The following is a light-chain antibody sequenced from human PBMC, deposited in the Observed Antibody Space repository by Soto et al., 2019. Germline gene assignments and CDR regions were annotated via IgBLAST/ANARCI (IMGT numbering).Light chain of an antibody. V-gene: IGKV3-11*01. CDR2: DSS. CDR1: QSVSRY. Sequence: EIVLTQSPATLSLSPGDRATLSCRAIQSVSRYLAWYQQKPGQAPRLLIYDSSNRATGIPARFSGSGSGTDLTLTISSLEPEDFAVYYCPQRSNWPPAFGGGTRLEIK. J-gene: IGKJ5*01. CDR3: PQRSNWPPA.